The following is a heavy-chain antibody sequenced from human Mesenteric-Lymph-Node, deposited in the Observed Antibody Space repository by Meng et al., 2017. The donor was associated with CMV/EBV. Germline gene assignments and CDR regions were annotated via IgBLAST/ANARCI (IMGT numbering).Heavy chain of an antibody. V-gene: IGHV3-48*04. CDR3: ARSKDQSGGSKFGLDV. CDR2: ISSSGTNI. D-gene: IGHD3-10*01. Sequence: GGSLRLSCAISRFTLSEYTMTWVRQAPGKGLESVSHISSSGTNIYYADSVKGRFAISRDNAENSLFLQMNSLRTEDTAVYYCARSKDQSGGSKFGLDVWGQGTTVTVSS. CDR1: RFTLSEYT. J-gene: IGHJ6*02.